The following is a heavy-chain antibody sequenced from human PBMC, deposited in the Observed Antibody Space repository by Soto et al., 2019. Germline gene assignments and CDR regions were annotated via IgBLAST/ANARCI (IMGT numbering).Heavy chain of an antibody. CDR3: ARDNGDSGASLVDF. CDR1: GYTFTNYG. Sequence: QVQLAQSGPEVKKPGASVKVSCKASGYTFTNYGLTWVRQAPGQGLEWMGWISTYNGHTEYAQKFQDRVTLTTDTSTSTGYMEVRRLSSDDTAIYYCARDNGDSGASLVDFWGQGTLVTVSS. J-gene: IGHJ4*02. D-gene: IGHD2-8*01. V-gene: IGHV1-18*04. CDR2: ISTYNGHT.